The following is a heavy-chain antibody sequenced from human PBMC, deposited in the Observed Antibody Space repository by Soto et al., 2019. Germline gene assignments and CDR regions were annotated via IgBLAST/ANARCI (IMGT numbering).Heavy chain of an antibody. CDR1: GGTFSSYA. V-gene: IGHV1-69*01. D-gene: IGHD2-2*02. CDR2: IIPIFGTA. CDR3: AIPYCSSTSCYTRRDYYYGMDV. Sequence: QVQLVQSGAEVKKPGSSVKVSCKASGGTFSSYAISWVRQAPGQGLEWMGGIIPIFGTANYAQKFQGRVTITADESTSTAYRELSSLRSEDTAVYYCAIPYCSSTSCYTRRDYYYGMDVWGQGTTVTVSS. J-gene: IGHJ6*02.